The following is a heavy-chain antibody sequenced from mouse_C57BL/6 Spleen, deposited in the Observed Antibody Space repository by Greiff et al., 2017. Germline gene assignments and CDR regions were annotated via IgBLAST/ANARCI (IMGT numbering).Heavy chain of an antibody. CDR2: IYPGDGDT. J-gene: IGHJ3*01. D-gene: IGHD1-1*01. CDR1: GYAFSSYW. CDR3: ARLRDYYGFAY. Sequence: VQLQESGAELVKPGASVKISCKASGYAFSSYWMNWVKQRPGKGLEWIGQIYPGDGDTNYNGKFKGKATLTADKSSSTAYMQLSSLTSEDSAVYFCARLRDYYGFAYWGQGTLVTVSA. V-gene: IGHV1-80*01.